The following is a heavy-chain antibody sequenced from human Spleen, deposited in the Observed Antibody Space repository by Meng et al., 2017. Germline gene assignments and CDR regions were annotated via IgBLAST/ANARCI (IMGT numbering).Heavy chain of an antibody. J-gene: IGHJ4*02. Sequence: GSLRLSCAASGFTFSSFGMHWVRQAPGKGLEWVAVIWYDGSKKYYGDSVKGRFTISRDNSKNTLYLQMNSLRAEDTAVFHCARTSSGWSFDYWGQGTLVTVSS. V-gene: IGHV3-33*01. CDR3: ARTSSGWSFDY. CDR1: GFTFSSFG. CDR2: IWYDGSKK. D-gene: IGHD6-19*01.